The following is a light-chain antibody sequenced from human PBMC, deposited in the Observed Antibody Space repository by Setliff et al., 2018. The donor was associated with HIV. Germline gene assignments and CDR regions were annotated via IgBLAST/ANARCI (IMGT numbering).Light chain of an antibody. CDR3: CSYSGDSVWV. Sequence: QSVLTQPAAVSGSPGQSITISCTGSSSNIGNYNLVSWYQQVPGKAPRLMIFEDNKRPSGVSDRFSGSRSGNTASLTISGLQPEDEADYFCCSYSGDSVWVFGAGTKVTVL. CDR2: EDN. J-gene: IGLJ3*02. CDR1: SSNIGNYNL. V-gene: IGLV2-23*01.